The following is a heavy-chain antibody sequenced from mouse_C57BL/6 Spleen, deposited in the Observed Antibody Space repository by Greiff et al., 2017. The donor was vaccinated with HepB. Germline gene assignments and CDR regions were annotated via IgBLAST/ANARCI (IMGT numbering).Heavy chain of an antibody. V-gene: IGHV1-18*01. CDR3: ARGTYDPAWFAY. CDR2: INPNNGGT. CDR1: GYTFTDYN. Sequence: SGPELVKPGASVKIPCKASGYTFTDYNMDWVKQSHGKSLEWIGDINPNNGGTIYNQKFKGKATLTVDKSSSTAYMELRSLTSEDTAVYYCARGTYDPAWFAYWGQGTLVTVSA. J-gene: IGHJ3*01. D-gene: IGHD2-3*01.